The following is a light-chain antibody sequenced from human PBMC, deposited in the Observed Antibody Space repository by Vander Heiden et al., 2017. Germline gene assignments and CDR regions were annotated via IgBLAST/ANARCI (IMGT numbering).Light chain of an antibody. J-gene: IGKJ2*01. CDR1: QSVLYSSKNKNY. V-gene: IGKV4-1*01. CDR2: WAS. CDR3: QQYDSTPQT. Sequence: DIVMTQSPDSLAVSLGERATINCKSSQSVLYSSKNKNYLAWYQQKPGQPPKLLIYWASTRESGVPDRFSGSGSGTDFTLTISSLQAEDVAVYYCQQYDSTPQTFGQGTKLEIK.